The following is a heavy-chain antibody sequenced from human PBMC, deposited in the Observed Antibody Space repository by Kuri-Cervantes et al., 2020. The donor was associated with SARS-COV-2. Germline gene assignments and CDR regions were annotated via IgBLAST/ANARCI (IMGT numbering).Heavy chain of an antibody. V-gene: IGHV3-20*04. CDR3: AKDASVLTYSMDV. D-gene: IGHD5/OR15-5a*01. CDR2: INWNGGST. CDR1: GFTFDDYG. Sequence: GESLKISCAASGFTFDDYGMSWVRQAPGKGLEWVSGINWNGGSTGYADSVKGRFTISRDNAKNSLYLQMNSLKPEDTALYYCAKDASVLTYSMDVWGQGTTVTVSS. J-gene: IGHJ6*02.